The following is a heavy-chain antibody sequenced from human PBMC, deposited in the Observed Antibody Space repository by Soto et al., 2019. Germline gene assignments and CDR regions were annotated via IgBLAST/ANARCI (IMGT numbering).Heavy chain of an antibody. Sequence: GGSLKISCEVSGYSFTIYWIGWVRQMPGKGLEWMGIIYPGDSDTRYSPSFQGQVTISADKSISTAYLQWSSLKASDTAMYYCAGGGVRGVITRTRDYYGLAVWGQGTTVTVSS. V-gene: IGHV5-51*01. D-gene: IGHD3-10*01. CDR2: IYPGDSDT. J-gene: IGHJ6*02. CDR1: GYSFTIYW. CDR3: AGGGVRGVITRTRDYYGLAV.